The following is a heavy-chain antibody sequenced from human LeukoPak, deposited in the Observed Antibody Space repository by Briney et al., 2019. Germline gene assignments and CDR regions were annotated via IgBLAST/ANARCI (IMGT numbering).Heavy chain of an antibody. CDR1: GFTFSSYA. Sequence: GGSLRLSCAASGFTFSSYAMSWVRQAPGKGLEWVSAISGSGGSTYYADSVKGRFTISRDNSKNTLYLQMNSLRAEDTAVYYCAKGPKIVVVVAALHFDYWGQGTLVTVSS. V-gene: IGHV3-23*01. D-gene: IGHD2-15*01. CDR2: ISGSGGST. J-gene: IGHJ4*02. CDR3: AKGPKIVVVVAALHFDY.